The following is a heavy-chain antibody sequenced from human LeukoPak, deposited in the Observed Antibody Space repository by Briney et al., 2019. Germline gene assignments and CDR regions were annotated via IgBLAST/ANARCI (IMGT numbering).Heavy chain of an antibody. V-gene: IGHV3-23*01. CDR2: ITGSGTFT. Sequence: PGGSLRLSCAASGITFINYSMTWVRQAPGKGLEWVSAITGSGTFTDYADSVRGRFTISRDNSKNTLYLQMNSLRAEDTAICYCAKRSAESSGYFDSWGQGTLVTVSS. CDR3: AKRSAESSGYFDS. CDR1: GITFINYS. J-gene: IGHJ4*02. D-gene: IGHD6-19*01.